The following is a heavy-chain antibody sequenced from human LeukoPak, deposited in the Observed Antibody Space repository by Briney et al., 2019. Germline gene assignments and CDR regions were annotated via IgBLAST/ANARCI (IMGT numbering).Heavy chain of an antibody. CDR3: ARGYYYEDAFDI. J-gene: IGHJ3*02. V-gene: IGHV1-69*06. Sequence: SVKASCKASRGTFSSYAISAVRQAPEQGGEGRGGIIPIFGTANYAQKFQGRVTITADKSTSTAHMELSSLRSEDTAVYYCARGYYYEDAFDIWGQGTMVTVSS. CDR1: RGTFSSYA. D-gene: IGHD3-22*01. CDR2: IIPIFGTA.